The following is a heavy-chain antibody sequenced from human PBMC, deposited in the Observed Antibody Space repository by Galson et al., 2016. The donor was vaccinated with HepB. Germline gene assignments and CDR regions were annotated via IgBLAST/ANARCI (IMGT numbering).Heavy chain of an antibody. CDR1: GYNFVNFW. J-gene: IGHJ4*02. CDR2: INPADSDT. CDR3: ARTYYDTIWGTNSGSQSDY. V-gene: IGHV5-51*01. D-gene: IGHD3-16*01. Sequence: QSGAEVTKPGESLKIPCEAFGYNFVNFWIAWVRQMPGKGLEWMGVINPADSDTRYSPSFQGQVTFSADKSISTAYLQWSSLKTSDTAMYYCARTYYDTIWGTNSGSQSDYWGQGTLVIVSS.